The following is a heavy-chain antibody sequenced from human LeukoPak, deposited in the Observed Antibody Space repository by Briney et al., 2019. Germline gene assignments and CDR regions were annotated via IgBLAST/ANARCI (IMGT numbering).Heavy chain of an antibody. Sequence: PSETLSLTCTVSGDSITSYYWTWIRQPPGKGLEWMGYVFYTGSTNYNPSLKSRVTIPVDTSKNKFSLGLSSMTAADTAVYYCARAAGRGVDDAVDIWGQGTMVTVSS. D-gene: IGHD6-19*01. V-gene: IGHV4-59*08. CDR2: VFYTGST. J-gene: IGHJ3*02. CDR1: GDSITSYY. CDR3: ARAAGRGVDDAVDI.